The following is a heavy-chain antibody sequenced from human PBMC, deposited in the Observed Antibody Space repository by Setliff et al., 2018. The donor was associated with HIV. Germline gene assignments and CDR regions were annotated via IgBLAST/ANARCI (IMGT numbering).Heavy chain of an antibody. J-gene: IGHJ5*02. Sequence: SVKVSCKASGGTFSSYVISWVRQAPGQGPEWMGGIIPMYGVTNYAQKFQGRVTITTDESTSTAYMELSSLRSEDTAVYYCALPYCGGGNCWSSASLPPAGWFDPWGQGKLVTVSS. D-gene: IGHD2-15*01. CDR2: IIPMYGVT. V-gene: IGHV1-69*05. CDR1: GGTFSSYV. CDR3: ALPYCGGGNCWSSASLPPAGWFDP.